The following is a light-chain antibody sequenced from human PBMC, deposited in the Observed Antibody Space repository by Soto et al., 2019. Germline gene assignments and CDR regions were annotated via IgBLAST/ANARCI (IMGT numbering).Light chain of an antibody. CDR1: SSDVGGYNF. V-gene: IGLV2-14*03. J-gene: IGLJ1*01. CDR2: DVT. CDR3: TSYTSSITYV. Sequence: QSALTQPASVSGSPGQSITISCTGTSSDVGGYNFVSWYQHHPGKAPKLIIYDVTNRPSGISNRFSGSKSGNTASLTISGLQAEDEADYYCTSYTSSITYVFRNGTKVTVL.